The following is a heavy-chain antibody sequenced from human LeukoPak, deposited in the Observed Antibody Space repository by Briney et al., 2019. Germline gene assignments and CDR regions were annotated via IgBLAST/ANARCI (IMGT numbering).Heavy chain of an antibody. J-gene: IGHJ5*02. CDR2: IYTSGST. CDR1: GRSISSDY. V-gene: IGHV4-4*07. Sequence: AATLSLICTGSGRSISSDYWSWTRQPDGKGLEWVRRIYTSGSTNYNPSLKSRVSMSVDTSTNHFSPKLSSVTAADRAVYYCARDSLVHPNRWFDPWGQGTLVIVSS. D-gene: IGHD6-13*01. CDR3: ARDSLVHPNRWFDP.